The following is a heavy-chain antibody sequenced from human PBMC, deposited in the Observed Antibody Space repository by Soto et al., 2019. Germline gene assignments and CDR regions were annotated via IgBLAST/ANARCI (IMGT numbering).Heavy chain of an antibody. V-gene: IGHV5-51*01. CDR2: IFLSDSDT. Sequence: GESLKISCRTSGYKFTSSWIAWVRQKPGKGLEWMGIIFLSDSDTRYSPSFQGQVTISADRSTSTVFLQWASLKASDTAVYFCARKDKSGYFNWFDPWGQGTLVTVSS. D-gene: IGHD3-22*01. CDR3: ARKDKSGYFNWFDP. J-gene: IGHJ5*02. CDR1: GYKFTSSW.